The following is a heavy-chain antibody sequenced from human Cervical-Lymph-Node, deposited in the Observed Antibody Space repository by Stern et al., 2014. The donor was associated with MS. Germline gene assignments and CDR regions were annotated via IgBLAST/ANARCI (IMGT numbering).Heavy chain of an antibody. J-gene: IGHJ4*02. CDR1: GFTFSDYP. V-gene: IGHV3-30-3*01. D-gene: IGHD4-17*01. CDR2: SSFDVSNK. Sequence: QVQLVESGGGVVQPGRSLRLSCANSGFTFSDYPMHWVRQAPGKGLDWVAVSSFDVSNKFYADSVKGRFTISRDNSTKTLFLQMNSLRPEDTAVYYCEANEYGDYGAIDYWGQGTLVTVSS. CDR3: EANEYGDYGAIDY.